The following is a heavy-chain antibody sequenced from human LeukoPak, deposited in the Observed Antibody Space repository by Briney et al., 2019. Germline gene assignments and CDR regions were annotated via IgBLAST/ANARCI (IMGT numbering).Heavy chain of an antibody. CDR2: IFYTGST. CDR1: GGSITNYY. CDR3: ARDECSNGRFDY. D-gene: IGHD6-19*01. V-gene: IGHV4-59*01. Sequence: SETLSLTCTFSGGSITNYYWSWIRQSPGKRLEWIGNIFYTGSTSYNPSLKSRVTISIDTSKNQFSLKLSSVTAADTAVYYCARDECSNGRFDYWGQGTLVTVSS. J-gene: IGHJ4*02.